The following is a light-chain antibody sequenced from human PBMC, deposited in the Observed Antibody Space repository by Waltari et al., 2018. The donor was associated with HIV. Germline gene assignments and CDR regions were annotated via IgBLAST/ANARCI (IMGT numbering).Light chain of an antibody. CDR2: RAS. CDR1: QSVTKY. J-gene: IGKJ1*01. Sequence: DIQMSQSPSTLSASLGDRVTITCRASQSVTKYLAWYQQKPGKAPSLLIYRASTLDTGVPSRFSGSGSGTEFTLIISSLQPDDFATYYCQQYNSYPWTFGQGTRVEIK. CDR3: QQYNSYPWT. V-gene: IGKV1-5*03.